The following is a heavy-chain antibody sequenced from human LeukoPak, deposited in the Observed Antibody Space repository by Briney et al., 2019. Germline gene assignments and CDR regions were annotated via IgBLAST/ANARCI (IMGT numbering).Heavy chain of an antibody. V-gene: IGHV4-59*12. D-gene: IGHD1-26*01. Sequence: SETLSLTCTVSGDSISSYYWNWIRQPPGKGLEWIRYISYSGVTNYNPSLKSRVTISVDTSKNQFSLKLSSVTAADTAVYYCAREVSGSYNDAFDIWGQGTMVTVSS. CDR2: ISYSGVT. CDR1: GDSISSYY. J-gene: IGHJ3*02. CDR3: AREVSGSYNDAFDI.